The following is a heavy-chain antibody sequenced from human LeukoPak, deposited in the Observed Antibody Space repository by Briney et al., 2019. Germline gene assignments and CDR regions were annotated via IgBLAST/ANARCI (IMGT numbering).Heavy chain of an antibody. CDR3: ARDRAANQDWVEFDP. CDR2: IRDSGEA. V-gene: IGHV3-66*03. J-gene: IGHJ5*02. CDR1: GFRVSVYY. D-gene: IGHD3/OR15-3a*01. Sequence: GGSLRLSCAVTGFRVSVYYMSWVRQAPGKGLEWVGLIRDSGEAFYADFARGRFAISRDESENTLYLQMNSLRVEDTAVYFCARDRAANQDWVEFDPWGQGTPVIVSS.